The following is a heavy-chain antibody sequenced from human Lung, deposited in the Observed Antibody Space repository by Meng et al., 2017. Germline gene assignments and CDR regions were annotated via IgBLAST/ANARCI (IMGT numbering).Heavy chain of an antibody. CDR2: IRGDGGSI. CDR1: GFTFRSYW. Sequence: EVQLVEPGGGLVQPGGSLRLPCAASGFTFRSYWMHWVRQAPGKGLVWVSRIRGDGGSIVYADSVKGRFTISRDNAKNTLFLQMNSLRAEDTAVYYCARESGYFEYWGQGILVTVSS. J-gene: IGHJ4*02. V-gene: IGHV3-74*03. CDR3: ARESGYFEY.